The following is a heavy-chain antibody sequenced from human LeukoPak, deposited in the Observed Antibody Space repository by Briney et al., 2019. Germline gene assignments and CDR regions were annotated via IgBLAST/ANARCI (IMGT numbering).Heavy chain of an antibody. Sequence: GWSLPLSYAASGFTFSSYAMSWVRQAPGKGLEWVSAISGSGCSTYYADSVKGRFTISRDNSKNTLYLQMNSLRAEDTAVYYCATPLHYDILAYFDYWGQGTLVTVSS. CDR3: ATPLHYDILAYFDY. J-gene: IGHJ4*02. V-gene: IGHV3-23*01. D-gene: IGHD3-9*01. CDR2: ISGSGCST. CDR1: GFTFSSYA.